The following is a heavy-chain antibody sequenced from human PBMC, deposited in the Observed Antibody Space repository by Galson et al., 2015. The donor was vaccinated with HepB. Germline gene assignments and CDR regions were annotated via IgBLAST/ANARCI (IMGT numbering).Heavy chain of an antibody. CDR2: MSGSGGST. CDR3: AKNPYYASNGYYSFDY. Sequence: SLRLSCAASGFRFDNYAMSWVRRAPGKGLEWVPGMSGSGGSTYYVASVKGRFTISRDNSKNTLWLQMNSLRVEDTAVYYCAKNPYYASNGYYSFDYWGRGTLVTVSS. J-gene: IGHJ4*02. D-gene: IGHD3-22*01. V-gene: IGHV3-23*01. CDR1: GFRFDNYA.